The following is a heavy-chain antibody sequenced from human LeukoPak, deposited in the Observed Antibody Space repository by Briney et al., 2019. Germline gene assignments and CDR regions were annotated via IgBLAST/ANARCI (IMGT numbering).Heavy chain of an antibody. D-gene: IGHD6-13*01. V-gene: IGHV4-4*07. J-gene: IGHJ5*02. Sequence: PSETLSLTCTVSGGSISSYYWSWIRQPAGKGLEWIGRIYTSGSTNYNPSLKSRVTMSVDTSKNQFSPKLSSVTAADTAVYYCARAVAAGTSGWFDPWGQGTLVTVSS. CDR2: IYTSGST. CDR3: ARAVAAGTSGWFDP. CDR1: GGSISSYY.